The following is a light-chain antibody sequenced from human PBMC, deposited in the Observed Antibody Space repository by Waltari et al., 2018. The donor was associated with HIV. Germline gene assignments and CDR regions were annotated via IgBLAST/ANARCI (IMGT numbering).Light chain of an antibody. V-gene: IGLV1-47*01. CDR2: RSD. CDR1: RSNIGGHF. CDR3: ASWDDSLLGHV. Sequence: QSVLTQPSSVSATPGQTINISCSGSRSNIGGHFVFWYQQVARTAPKLLVYRSDQRPSGVSDRFSGFRLGTSASLAISGLRSEDEGDYYCASWDDSLLGHVFGTGT. J-gene: IGLJ1*01.